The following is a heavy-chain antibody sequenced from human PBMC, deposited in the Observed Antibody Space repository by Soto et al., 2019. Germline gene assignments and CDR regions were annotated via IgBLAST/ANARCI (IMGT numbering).Heavy chain of an antibody. CDR3: ARNGIAARMTQYYCDGMDV. CDR2: IIPIFGTA. J-gene: IGHJ6*02. Sequence: QVQLVQSGAEVKKPGSSVKVSCKASGGTFSSYAISWVRQAPGQGLEWMGGIIPIFGTANYAQKFQGRVTITADESTSTAYMELSSLRSEDTAVYYCARNGIAARMTQYYCDGMDVWGQGTTVTVSS. D-gene: IGHD6-6*01. CDR1: GGTFSSYA. V-gene: IGHV1-69*01.